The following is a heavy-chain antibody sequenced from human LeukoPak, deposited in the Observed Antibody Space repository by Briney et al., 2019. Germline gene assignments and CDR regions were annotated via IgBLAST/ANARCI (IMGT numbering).Heavy chain of an antibody. V-gene: IGHV3-74*01. J-gene: IGHJ4*02. CDR2: INNDGSST. Sequence: PGGSLRLSCAASGFTFSSHWMHWVRQVPGKGLVWVSRINNDGSSTSYADSVKGRFAISRDNAKNTLYLQMNSLRAEDTAVYYCARVHELYSSTWYSFFDYWGQGILVTVSS. CDR3: ARVHELYSSTWYSFFDY. CDR1: GFTFSSHW. D-gene: IGHD6-13*01.